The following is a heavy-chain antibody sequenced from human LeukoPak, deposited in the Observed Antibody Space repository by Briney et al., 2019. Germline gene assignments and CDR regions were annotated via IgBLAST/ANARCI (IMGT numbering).Heavy chain of an antibody. J-gene: IGHJ6*03. D-gene: IGHD4-23*01. CDR1: GYTFTGYY. Sequence: ASVKVSCKASGYTFTGYYMHWVRLAPGQGLEWMGWINPNSGGTNYAQKFQGRVTMTRDTSISTAYMELSRLRSDDTAVYYCARRVYGGNSNYYYYYMDVWGKGTTVTVSS. V-gene: IGHV1-2*02. CDR3: ARRVYGGNSNYYYYYMDV. CDR2: INPNSGGT.